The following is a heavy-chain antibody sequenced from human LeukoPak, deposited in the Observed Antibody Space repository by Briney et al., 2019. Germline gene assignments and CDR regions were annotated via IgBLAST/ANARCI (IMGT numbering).Heavy chain of an antibody. J-gene: IGHJ4*02. V-gene: IGHV1-8*01. CDR2: MNPNSGNT. Sequence: ASVKVSCKASGYTFTSYDINWVRQATGQGLEWMGWMNPNSGNTGYAQKFQGRVTMTRNTSINTAYMELSSLRSEDTAVYYCATSNELYSGSFGDYWGQGTLVTVSS. D-gene: IGHD1-26*01. CDR1: GYTFTSYD. CDR3: ATSNELYSGSFGDY.